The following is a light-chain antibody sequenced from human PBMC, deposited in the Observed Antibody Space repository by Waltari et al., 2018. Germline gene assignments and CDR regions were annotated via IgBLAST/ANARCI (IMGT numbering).Light chain of an antibody. CDR3: QQRKDWPLTT. CDR2: DAS. CDR1: PNINNH. J-gene: IGKJ5*01. Sequence: DIVLTQSPATLSLFPGARATLSFRASPNINNHLAWYQHKPGQAPRLLIHDASRRAVGIPARFSGSGAGTDFSLTISSLEPEDFAVYYCQQRKDWPLTTFGQGTRLEIK. V-gene: IGKV3-11*01.